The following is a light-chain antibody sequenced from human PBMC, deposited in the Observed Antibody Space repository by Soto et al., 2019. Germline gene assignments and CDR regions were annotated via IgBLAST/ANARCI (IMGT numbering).Light chain of an antibody. CDR1: QSVSSSY. CDR3: QLYGSSPLT. Sequence: EIVLTQSPGTLSLSPGERATLSCRASQSVSSSYLAWYQQKPGQAPRLLIYGASSRATGIPDRFSGSGSGTDFTLTISRLEPEDFAVYYCQLYGSSPLTFGGGTNVEIK. V-gene: IGKV3-20*01. J-gene: IGKJ4*01. CDR2: GAS.